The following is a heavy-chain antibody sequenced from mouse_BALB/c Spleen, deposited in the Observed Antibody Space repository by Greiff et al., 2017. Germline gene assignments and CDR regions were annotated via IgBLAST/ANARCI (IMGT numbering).Heavy chain of an antibody. CDR1: GFNIKDYY. D-gene: IGHD1-1*01. Sequence: VQLQQSGAELVRPGALVKLSCKASGFNIKDYYMHWVKQRPEQGLEWIGWIDPENGNTIYDPKFQGKASITADTSSNTAYLQLSSLTSEDTAVYYCARSGDDYGYYAMDYWGQGTSVTVSS. J-gene: IGHJ4*01. CDR2: IDPENGNT. CDR3: ARSGDDYGYYAMDY. V-gene: IGHV14-1*02.